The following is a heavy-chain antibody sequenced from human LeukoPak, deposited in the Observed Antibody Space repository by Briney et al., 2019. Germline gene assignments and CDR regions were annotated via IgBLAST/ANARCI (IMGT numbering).Heavy chain of an antibody. D-gene: IGHD2-21*01. CDR1: GDSIRSRDYY. CDR3: ARLLGSHINYFDP. J-gene: IGHJ5*02. V-gene: IGHV4-39*01. CDR2: IYYSGST. Sequence: SETLSLTCIVSGDSIRSRDYYWGWIRQPPGKGLEWIGSIYYSGSTYYNPSLKGRVTISVETSKNQFPLKLSSVTAADTAVYYCARLLGSHINYFDPWGQGTLVTVSS.